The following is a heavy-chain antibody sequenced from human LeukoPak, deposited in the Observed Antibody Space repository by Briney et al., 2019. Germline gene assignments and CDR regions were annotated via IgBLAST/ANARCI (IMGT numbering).Heavy chain of an antibody. Sequence: PGGSLRLSCAASGFTFSDYGMHWVRQAPGKGLEWVSFIHYDASNKFFADSVQGRFTISRDNSLDTVYLQMNRLRPEDTGIYYCATSLIVGATIDYWGQGTLVTVSS. D-gene: IGHD1-26*01. CDR2: IHYDASNK. CDR1: GFTFSDYG. CDR3: ATSLIVGATIDY. V-gene: IGHV3-30*02. J-gene: IGHJ4*02.